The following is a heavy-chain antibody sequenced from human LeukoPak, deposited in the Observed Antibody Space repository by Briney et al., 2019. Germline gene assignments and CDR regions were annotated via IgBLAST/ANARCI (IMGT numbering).Heavy chain of an antibody. CDR1: GFTFRSYE. J-gene: IGHJ5*02. Sequence: GGSLRLSCAASGFTFRSYEVNWVRQAPGKGLEWVSYISSSDSSTHYADSVKGRFTISRDNAKNSLYLQMNSPRVEDMGVYYCARETRGHYYDSSGPDHWGQGTLVTVSS. CDR3: ARETRGHYYDSSGPDH. CDR2: ISSSDSST. V-gene: IGHV3-48*03. D-gene: IGHD3-22*01.